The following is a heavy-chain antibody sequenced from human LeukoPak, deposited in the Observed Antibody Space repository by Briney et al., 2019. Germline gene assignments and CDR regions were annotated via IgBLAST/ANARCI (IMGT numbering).Heavy chain of an antibody. Sequence: GGSLILSCAASGFTFSRYWMSWVRQAPGKVLERVANVKQDGSEKYYVDSVEGRFTISRDNAKNSLLLQMNSLRAEDTALYYCARDAGRREDIWGQGTMVTVSS. V-gene: IGHV3-7*01. CDR2: VKQDGSEK. CDR3: ARDAGRREDI. CDR1: GFTFSRYW. D-gene: IGHD1-1*01. J-gene: IGHJ3*02.